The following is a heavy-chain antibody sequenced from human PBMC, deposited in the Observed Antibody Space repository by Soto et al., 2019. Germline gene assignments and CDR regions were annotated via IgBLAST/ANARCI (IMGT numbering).Heavy chain of an antibody. CDR1: GFTFSSYA. CDR2: ISYDGSNK. J-gene: IGHJ6*02. V-gene: IGHV3-30-3*01. Sequence: ESGGGVVQPGRSLRLSCAASGFTFSSYAMHWVRQAPGKGLEWVAVISYDGSNKYYADSVKGRFTISRDNSKNTLYLQMNSLRAEDTAVYYCARALGYSYGYYYYGMDVWGQGTTVTVSS. D-gene: IGHD5-18*01. CDR3: ARALGYSYGYYYYGMDV.